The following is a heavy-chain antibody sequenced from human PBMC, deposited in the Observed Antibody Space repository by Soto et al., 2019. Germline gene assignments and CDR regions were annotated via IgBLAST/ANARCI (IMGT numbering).Heavy chain of an antibody. J-gene: IGHJ4*02. Sequence: GGSLRLSCAASGFTFSSYWMSWVRQAPGKGLEWVANIKQDGSEKYYVDSVKGRFTISRDNAKNSLYLQMNSLRAEDTAVYYCARSIAVEDQYYFDYWGQGTLVTVSS. D-gene: IGHD6-19*01. V-gene: IGHV3-7*05. CDR1: GFTFSSYW. CDR2: IKQDGSEK. CDR3: ARSIAVEDQYYFDY.